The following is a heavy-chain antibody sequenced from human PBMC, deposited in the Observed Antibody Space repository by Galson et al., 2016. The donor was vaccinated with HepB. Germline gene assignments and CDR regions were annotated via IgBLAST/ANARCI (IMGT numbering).Heavy chain of an antibody. CDR3: TRHREFDKTQC. V-gene: IGHV3-73*01. CDR1: GFTFSDSA. Sequence: SLRLSCAASGFTFSDSAIHWVRQASGKGLECVGYIRPKAKSYATAYGASVKGRFTISRDDPQSTAFLQMNSLQTDDTAIYYCTRHREFDKTQCWGQGTLVTVSS. J-gene: IGHJ4*02. D-gene: IGHD3-10*01. CDR2: IRPKAKSYAT.